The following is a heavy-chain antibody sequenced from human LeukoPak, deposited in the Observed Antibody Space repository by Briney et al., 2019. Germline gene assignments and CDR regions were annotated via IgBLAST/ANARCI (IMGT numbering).Heavy chain of an antibody. Sequence: SETLSLTCTVSGGSISNYYWSWVRQPPGKGLEWIGYIYDRVSTSYNPSLKSRVTISVDTSKNQFSLKLRSVTAADTAVYYCARLKTWGGTQPCDYWGQGTLVTVSS. D-gene: IGHD2-21*01. V-gene: IGHV4-59*08. CDR1: GGSISNYY. CDR3: ARLKTWGGTQPCDY. J-gene: IGHJ4*02. CDR2: IYDRVST.